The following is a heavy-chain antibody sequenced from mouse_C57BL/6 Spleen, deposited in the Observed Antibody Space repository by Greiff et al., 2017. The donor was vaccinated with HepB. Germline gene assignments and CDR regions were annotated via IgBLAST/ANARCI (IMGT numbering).Heavy chain of an antibody. V-gene: IGHV5-9-1*02. CDR1: GFTFSSYA. J-gene: IGHJ3*01. D-gene: IGHD2-4*01. CDR2: ISSGGDYI. Sequence: EVHLVESGEGLVKPGGSLKLSCAASGFTFSSYAMSWVRQTPEKRLEWVAYISSGGDYIYYADTVKGRFTISRDKARNTLYLQMSSLKSEDTAMYYCTRDDYEAWFAYWGQGTLVTVSA. CDR3: TRDDYEAWFAY.